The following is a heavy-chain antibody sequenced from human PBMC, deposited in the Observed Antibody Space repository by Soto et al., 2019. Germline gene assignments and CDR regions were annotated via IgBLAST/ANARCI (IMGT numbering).Heavy chain of an antibody. J-gene: IGHJ6*02. Sequence: ASVKVSCKASGYTFTSYDINWVRQATGQGLEWMGWMNPNSGNTGYAQKFQGRVTMTRSTSISTAYMELSSLRSEDTAVYYCAAPLTPSTDSYCSGGSCYHYYYYGMDVWGQGTTVTVSS. V-gene: IGHV1-8*01. CDR1: GYTFTSYD. CDR3: AAPLTPSTDSYCSGGSCYHYYYYGMDV. CDR2: MNPNSGNT. D-gene: IGHD2-15*01.